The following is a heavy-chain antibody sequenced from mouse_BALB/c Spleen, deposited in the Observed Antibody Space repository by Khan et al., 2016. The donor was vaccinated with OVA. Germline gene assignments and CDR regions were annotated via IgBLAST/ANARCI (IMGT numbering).Heavy chain of an antibody. D-gene: IGHD2-4*01. CDR2: IRSKSNNYAT. Sequence: EVQLVESGGELVQPKGSLKLSCAASGFTFNTYAMNWVRQAPGKDLEWVARIRSKSNNYATYYADSVKDRFTISRDDSQSMLYLQMNNLTTEDTAIYYGVRLGFDYGYWYVDVWGAGTTLTVTS. J-gene: IGHJ1*01. CDR3: VRLGFDYGYWYVDV. V-gene: IGHV10-1*02. CDR1: GFTFNTYA.